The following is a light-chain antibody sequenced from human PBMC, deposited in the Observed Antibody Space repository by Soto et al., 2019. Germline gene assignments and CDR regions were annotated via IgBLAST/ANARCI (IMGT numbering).Light chain of an antibody. CDR2: RND. CDR3: AAWDDSLRGVV. J-gene: IGLJ2*01. CDR1: FSNLGSNF. V-gene: IGLV1-47*01. Sequence: QSVLTQPPSASGTPGQRVTISCSGTFSNLGSNFVFWYQQLPGAAPKLLISRNDQRPSGVPDRFSGSKSGTSASLAISGLRYEDEADYHCAAWDDSLRGVVFGGGTKVTVL.